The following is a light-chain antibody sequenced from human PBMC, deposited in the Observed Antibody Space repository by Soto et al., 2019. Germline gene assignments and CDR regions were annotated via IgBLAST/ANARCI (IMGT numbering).Light chain of an antibody. CDR3: PRRSNWPQS. Sequence: EIVLTQSPATLSLSPGERATLSCRASQSVSSYLAWYQQKPGQAPRLLIYYASNRATGIPSRFSGSGSGTDSTITITTVEPEDFTMNSCPRRSNWPQSFGQGTTLEIK. CDR2: YAS. V-gene: IGKV3-11*01. J-gene: IGKJ2*01. CDR1: QSVSSY.